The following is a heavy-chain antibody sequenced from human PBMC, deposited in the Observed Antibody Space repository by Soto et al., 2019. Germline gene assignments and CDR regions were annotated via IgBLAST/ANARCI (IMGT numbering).Heavy chain of an antibody. J-gene: IGHJ5*02. CDR2: SRNKAKSYST. CDR1: GLTFGDHY. Sequence: EVQLVESGGGLVQPGGSLTLSCAVSGLTFGDHYTEWVRQAPGKGLEWVARSRNKAKSYSTDFAASVKGRFTTSRAESKISRNVQMNSLMTAGTAVYYCSRGEGAWGQGTVVTVSS. CDR3: SRGEGA. V-gene: IGHV3-72*01. D-gene: IGHD3-16*01.